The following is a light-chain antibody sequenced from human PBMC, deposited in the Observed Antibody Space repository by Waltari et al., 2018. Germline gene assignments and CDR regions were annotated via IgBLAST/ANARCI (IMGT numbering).Light chain of an antibody. V-gene: IGKV1-5*03. CDR3: QQYKSYKT. Sequence: DIQMTQSPSTLSASVGDTVIISFRASQSINTSLAWYQHKPGKAPDVLIYGASNLESGVTSRFSGSGSGTEFTLTISSLQPDDFETYYCQQYKSYKTFGQGTRVEIK. CDR2: GAS. CDR1: QSINTS. J-gene: IGKJ1*01.